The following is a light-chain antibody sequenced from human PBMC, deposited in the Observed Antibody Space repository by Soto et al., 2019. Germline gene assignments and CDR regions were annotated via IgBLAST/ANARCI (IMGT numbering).Light chain of an antibody. J-gene: IGKJ5*01. CDR3: QQYGSSPGIT. CDR2: GAS. Sequence: IVLTQSPGTLSLSPGERATLSCRASQSVSSSYLAWYQQKPGQAPRLLIYGASSRATGIPDRFSGSGSGTDFALTISRLEPEDFAVYYGQQYGSSPGITFGQGTRLEIK. V-gene: IGKV3-20*01. CDR1: QSVSSSY.